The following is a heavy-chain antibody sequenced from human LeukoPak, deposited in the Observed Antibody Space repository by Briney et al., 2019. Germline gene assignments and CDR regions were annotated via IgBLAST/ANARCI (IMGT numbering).Heavy chain of an antibody. CDR3: AKLNVDTAASSDY. J-gene: IGHJ4*02. Sequence: GSLRLSCAASGFTVSSNYMSWVRQAPGKGLEWVSVIYSGGSTYYADSVKGRFTISRDNSKNTLYLQMNSLRAEDTAVYYCAKLNVDTAASSDYWGQGTLVTVSS. D-gene: IGHD5-18*01. V-gene: IGHV3-66*04. CDR2: IYSGGST. CDR1: GFTVSSNY.